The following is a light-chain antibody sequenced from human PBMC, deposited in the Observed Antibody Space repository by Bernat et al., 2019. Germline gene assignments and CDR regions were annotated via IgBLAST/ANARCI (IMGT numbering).Light chain of an antibody. V-gene: IGLV2-23*02. CDR1: SSDVGSYNL. CDR3: CSYAGSSTFV. Sequence: QSALTQPPSASGSPGQSITISCTGTSSDVGSYNLVSWYQQHPGKAPKLMIYEVSKRPSGVSNRFSGSKSGNTASLTISGLQAEDEADYYCCSYAGSSTFVFGGGTKLTVL. J-gene: IGLJ2*01. CDR2: EVS.